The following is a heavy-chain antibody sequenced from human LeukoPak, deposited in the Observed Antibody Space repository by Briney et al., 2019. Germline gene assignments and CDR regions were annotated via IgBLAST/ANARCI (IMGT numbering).Heavy chain of an antibody. D-gene: IGHD5-12*01. CDR1: GYTFTSYY. V-gene: IGHV1-46*01. CDR3: ARLINPRGYSGYDYSGDY. J-gene: IGHJ4*02. CDR2: INPSGGST. Sequence: GASVKVSCKASGYTFTSYYMHWVRQAPGQGLEWMGIINPSGGSTSYAQKFQGRVTMTRDTSTSTVYMELSSLRSEDTAVYYCARLINPRGYSGYDYSGDYWGQGTLVTVSS.